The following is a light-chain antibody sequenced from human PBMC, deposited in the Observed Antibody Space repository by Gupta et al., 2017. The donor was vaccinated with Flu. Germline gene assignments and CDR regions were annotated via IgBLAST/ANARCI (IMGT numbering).Light chain of an antibody. J-gene: IGKJ1*01. CDR3: QQKNNTPWT. CDR2: WAS. CDR1: QSGFYNYKNNNY. Sequence: SLGERATITCKSSQSGFYNYKNNNYLDWHQQKPGQPPELIISWASTRESGLPDRFSGRGSGTDFTLTIRIRHAEDVAIYYIQQKNNTPWTFGQGTKLEIK. V-gene: IGKV4-1*01.